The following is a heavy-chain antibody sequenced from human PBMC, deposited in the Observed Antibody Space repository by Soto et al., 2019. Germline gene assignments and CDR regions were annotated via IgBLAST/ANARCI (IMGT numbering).Heavy chain of an antibody. V-gene: IGHV3-11*01. J-gene: IGHJ4*02. D-gene: IGHD2-2*01. CDR1: GFNFGDYY. CDR2: ISSSGSTI. CDR3: ARESVVVPAARMAFDY. Sequence: GRPMTLSCAATGFNFGDYYRSWTRAAPGKGLEWVSYISSSGSTIYYADSVKGRFTISRDNAKNSLYLQMNSLRAEDTAVYYCARESVVVPAARMAFDYWGQGTLVTVSS.